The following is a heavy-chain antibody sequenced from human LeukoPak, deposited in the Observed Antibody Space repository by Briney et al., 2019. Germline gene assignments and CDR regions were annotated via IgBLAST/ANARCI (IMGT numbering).Heavy chain of an antibody. CDR1: GFTFSSYW. CDR2: INSDGSST. Sequence: PGGSLRLSCAASGFTFSSYWMHWVRQAPGKGLVWVSRINSDGSSTSCADSVKGRFTISRDNAKNTLYLQMNSLRAEDTAVYYCARAETWGAFDIWGQGTMVTVSS. D-gene: IGHD7-27*01. J-gene: IGHJ3*02. V-gene: IGHV3-74*01. CDR3: ARAETWGAFDI.